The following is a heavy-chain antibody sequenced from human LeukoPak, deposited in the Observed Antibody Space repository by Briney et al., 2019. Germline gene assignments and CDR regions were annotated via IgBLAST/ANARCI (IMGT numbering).Heavy chain of an antibody. CDR3: ARDAGGIVVVTAHDAFDI. D-gene: IGHD2-21*02. V-gene: IGHV3-23*01. CDR1: GFTFSTYA. J-gene: IGHJ3*02. Sequence: PGGSLRLSCAASGFTFSTYAMNWVRQAPGKGLEWVSGIINSGGTTYYADSVKGRFTISRDNSKNTLYLQMNSLRAEDTAVYYCARDAGGIVVVTAHDAFDIWGQGTMVTVSS. CDR2: IINSGGTT.